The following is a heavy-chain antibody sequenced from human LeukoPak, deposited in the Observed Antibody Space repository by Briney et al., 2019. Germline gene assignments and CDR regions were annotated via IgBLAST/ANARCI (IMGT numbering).Heavy chain of an antibody. J-gene: IGHJ4*02. CDR1: GGSISSSSYY. D-gene: IGHD2-2*03. CDR3: ARDGYLAVDY. CDR2: IYYSGNT. V-gene: IGHV4-39*07. Sequence: PSETLSLTCTVSGGSISSSSYYWGWIRQPPGKGLEWIGSIYYSGNTYYNPSLKSRVAISVDTSKNQFSLKLSSVTAADTAVYYCARDGYLAVDYWGQGTRVTVSS.